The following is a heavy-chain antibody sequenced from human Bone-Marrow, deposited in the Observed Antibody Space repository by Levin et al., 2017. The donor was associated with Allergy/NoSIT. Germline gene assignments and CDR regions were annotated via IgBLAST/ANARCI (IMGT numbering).Heavy chain of an antibody. J-gene: IGHJ4*02. V-gene: IGHV3-23*01. CDR2: ISSNDGTT. CDR1: GFSFRNFA. D-gene: IGHD1-26*01. CDR3: AKVPVAVGPTWFDY. Sequence: GGSLRLSCAASGFSFRNFAMAWVRQTPGAGLEWISAISSNDGTTYYADSVRGRFTISRDNSMKTLYLQMTRLRAEDTAVYYCAKVPVAVGPTWFDYWGQGILVTVSS.